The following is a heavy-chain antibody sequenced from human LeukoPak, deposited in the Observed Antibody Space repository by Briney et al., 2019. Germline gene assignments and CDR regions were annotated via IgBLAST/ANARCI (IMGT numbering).Heavy chain of an antibody. CDR3: TRDRSRAEDD. CDR1: GFTVITND. V-gene: IGHV3-7*01. J-gene: IGHJ4*02. D-gene: IGHD1-14*01. Sequence: GGSLRLSCAASGFTVITNDMSWVRQAPGKGLEWVANINQGGSDKYYVDSVKGRFTISRDNANNLLYLQMNSLRGEDTAVYYCTRDRSRAEDDWGQGTLVTVSS. CDR2: INQGGSDK.